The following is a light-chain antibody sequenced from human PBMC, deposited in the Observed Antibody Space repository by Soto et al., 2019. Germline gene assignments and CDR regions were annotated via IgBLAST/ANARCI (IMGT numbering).Light chain of an antibody. CDR3: SSYTASSTLV. CDR2: DVS. CDR1: SSDVGRYIY. J-gene: IGLJ3*02. Sequence: QSALTQPASVSGSPGQSITISCTGTSSDVGRYIYVSWYQQHPGRAPKLMIYDVSNRPSGVSNRFSGSKSGNTASLTISGLQAEDEADYYCSSYTASSTLVFGGGTKVT. V-gene: IGLV2-14*01.